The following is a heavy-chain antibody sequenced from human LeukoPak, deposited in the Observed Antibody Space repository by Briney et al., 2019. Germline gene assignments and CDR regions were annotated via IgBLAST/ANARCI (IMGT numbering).Heavy chain of an antibody. J-gene: IGHJ4*02. CDR2: INSYGGNT. Sequence: GGSLRLSCAASGFTFSSYWMHWVRQAPGKGLVWVSRINSYGGNTFYADSVKGRFTISRDNAKNTLYLQMNSLRAEDTAVYYCAKQGRGLAAAYFDFWGQGTLVTVSS. D-gene: IGHD6-13*01. CDR3: AKQGRGLAAAYFDF. CDR1: GFTFSSYW. V-gene: IGHV3-74*01.